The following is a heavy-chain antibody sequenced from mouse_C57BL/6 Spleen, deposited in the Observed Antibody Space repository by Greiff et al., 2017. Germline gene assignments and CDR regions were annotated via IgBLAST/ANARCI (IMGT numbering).Heavy chain of an antibody. CDR3: ARWGLLLRYFDV. J-gene: IGHJ1*03. V-gene: IGHV1-55*01. CDR2: IYPGSGST. D-gene: IGHD1-1*01. Sequence: QVQLKQPGAELVKPGASVKMSCKASGYTFTSYWITWVKQRPGQGLEWIGDIYPGSGSTNYNEKFKSKATLTVDTSSSTAYMQLSSLTSEDSAVYYCARWGLLLRYFDVWGTGTTVTVSS. CDR1: GYTFTSYW.